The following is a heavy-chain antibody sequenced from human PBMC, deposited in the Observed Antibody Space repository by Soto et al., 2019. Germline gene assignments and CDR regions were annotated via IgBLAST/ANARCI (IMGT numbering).Heavy chain of an antibody. V-gene: IGHV1-2*02. CDR1: GYTFTGYY. Sequence: ASVKVSCKASGYTFTGYYMHWVRQAPGQGLEWMGWINPNSGGTNYAQKFQGRVTMTRDTSISTAYMELSRLRSDDTAVYYCARGGDSSSWPPNWFDPWGQGTLVTVSS. J-gene: IGHJ5*02. CDR2: INPNSGGT. D-gene: IGHD6-13*01. CDR3: ARGGDSSSWPPNWFDP.